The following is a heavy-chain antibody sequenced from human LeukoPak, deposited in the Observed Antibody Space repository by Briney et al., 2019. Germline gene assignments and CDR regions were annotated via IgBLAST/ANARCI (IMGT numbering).Heavy chain of an antibody. CDR1: GFTFSGNY. D-gene: IGHD6-13*01. CDR3: ARAVRIAAAGFFFDY. V-gene: IGHV3-53*01. J-gene: IGHJ4*02. Sequence: PGGSLRLPCAASGFTFSGNYMTWVRQAPGEGLEWVSIIYPGGSSYFADSVKGRFTISRDSPKNTLYLQMNSLKGEDAALYYCARAVRIAAAGFFFDYWGQGTLVTVSS. CDR2: IYPGGSS.